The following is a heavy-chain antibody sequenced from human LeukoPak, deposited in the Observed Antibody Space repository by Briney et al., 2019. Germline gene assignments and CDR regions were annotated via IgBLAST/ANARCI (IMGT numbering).Heavy chain of an antibody. CDR2: IYYSGST. CDR3: ARDFSRQGSLLWFGEPLNGPDY. Sequence: PSETLSLTCTVSGGSIRSNTYYWGWIRQPPGKGLEWIGSIYYSGSTYYNPSLKSRVTISVDTSKNQFSLKLSSVTAADTAVYYCARDFSRQGSLLWFGEPLNGPDYWGQGTLVTVSS. J-gene: IGHJ4*02. V-gene: IGHV4-39*07. CDR1: GGSIRSNTYY. D-gene: IGHD3-10*01.